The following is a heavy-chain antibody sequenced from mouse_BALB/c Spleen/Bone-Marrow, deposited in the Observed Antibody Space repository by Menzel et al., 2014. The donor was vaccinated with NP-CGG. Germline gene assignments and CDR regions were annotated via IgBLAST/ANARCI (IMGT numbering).Heavy chain of an antibody. Sequence: EVQVVESGGGLVKPGGSLKLSCAASGFTFSNFAMSWVRQTPDKRLEWVASISSGGSAYYPDSVKGRLSISRDNARDILFLQMSSLRSEDTAMYYCARGYDYDSDYWGQGTTLTVSS. V-gene: IGHV5-6-5*01. CDR3: ARGYDYDSDY. D-gene: IGHD2-4*01. CDR1: GFTFSNFA. J-gene: IGHJ2*01. CDR2: ISSGGSA.